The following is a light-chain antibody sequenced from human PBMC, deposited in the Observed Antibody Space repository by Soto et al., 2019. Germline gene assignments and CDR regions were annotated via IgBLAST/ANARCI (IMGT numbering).Light chain of an antibody. V-gene: IGKV1-5*01. J-gene: IGKJ1*01. CDR3: QQYNSYSWT. CDR1: QSISSW. CDR2: DPS. Sequence: DIQMTQSPSSMSASVGDSVTITCRASQSISSWLAWYQQKPGKAPKLLIYDPSSLESGVPPRFSGSGSGTEFTLTISSLQPDDFATYYCQQYNSYSWTVGQGTKWIS.